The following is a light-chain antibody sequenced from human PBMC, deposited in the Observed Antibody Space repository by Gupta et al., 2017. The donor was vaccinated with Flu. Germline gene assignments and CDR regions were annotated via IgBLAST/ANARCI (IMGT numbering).Light chain of an antibody. V-gene: IGKV3-20*01. CDR2: GAS. CDR1: QSVSSSY. CDR3: QQYGSSHPT. J-gene: IGKJ5*01. Sequence: EIVFTQSPGTLSLSQGERPTLSCRASQSVSSSYLAWYQQKPGQAPRLLIYGASSRATGIPDRFSGSGSGTDFTLTISRLEPEDFAVYYCQQYGSSHPTFGQGTRLEIK.